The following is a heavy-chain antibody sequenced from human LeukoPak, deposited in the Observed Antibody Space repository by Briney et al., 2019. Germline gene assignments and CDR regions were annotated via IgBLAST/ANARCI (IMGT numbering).Heavy chain of an antibody. D-gene: IGHD6-13*01. J-gene: IGHJ4*02. CDR1: GFTFSTYW. V-gene: IGHV3-74*01. Sequence: GGSLRLSCAASGFTFSTYWMHWVRQVPGKGLVWVSRINSDGNIITYADSVKGRFTISRDNTRNMVYLQMKSLRVEDTAVYYRVAGMGNYWGQGTLVPV. CDR3: VAGMGNY. CDR2: INSDGNII.